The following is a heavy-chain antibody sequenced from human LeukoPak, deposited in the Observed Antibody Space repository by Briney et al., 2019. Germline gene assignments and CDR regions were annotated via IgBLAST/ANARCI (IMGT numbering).Heavy chain of an antibody. Sequence: GGSLRLSCAASGFTFSSYAMSWVRQAPGKGLEWVSSISGSGGSTYYADSVKGRFTISRDSSKNTLYLQMNSLRAEDTAVYYCAKPSGYYYDYFDYWGQGTLVTVSS. D-gene: IGHD3-22*01. V-gene: IGHV3-23*01. CDR3: AKPSGYYYDYFDY. CDR2: ISGSGGST. J-gene: IGHJ4*02. CDR1: GFTFSSYA.